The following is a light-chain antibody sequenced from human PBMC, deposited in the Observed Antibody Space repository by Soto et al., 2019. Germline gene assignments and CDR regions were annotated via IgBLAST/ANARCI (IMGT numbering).Light chain of an antibody. V-gene: IGLV2-14*01. CDR3: SSYTTSSTLV. CDR2: EVS. Sequence: QSALTQPASVSGSPGQSITISCTGTSSDVGNYNFVSWFQHHPGNAPKLMIYEVSSRPSGVSNRFFGSKSGNTASLTISGLQAEDEADYYCSSYTTSSTLVFGGGTKVTVL. J-gene: IGLJ3*02. CDR1: SSDVGNYNF.